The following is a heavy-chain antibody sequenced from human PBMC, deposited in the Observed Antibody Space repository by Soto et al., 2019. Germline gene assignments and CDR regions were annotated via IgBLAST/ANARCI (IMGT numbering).Heavy chain of an antibody. D-gene: IGHD3-22*01. V-gene: IGHV1-58*01. Sequence: QMQLVQSGPEVKKPGTSVQVSCKASGFTFPSSPVQWVRKARGQRLEWIARIVVGSGNTNYAQKFQERLTISRDMSTNTASMELSSLRSEDTAGYYCAAVPYYYDTSGTYFDSWGLGTLVTVSS. CDR1: GFTFPSSP. CDR3: AAVPYYYDTSGTYFDS. J-gene: IGHJ4*02. CDR2: IVVGSGNT.